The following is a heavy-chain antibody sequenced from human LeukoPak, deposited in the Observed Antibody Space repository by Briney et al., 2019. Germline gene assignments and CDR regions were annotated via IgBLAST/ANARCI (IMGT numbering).Heavy chain of an antibody. CDR2: IYYSGST. Sequence: SETPSLTCTVSGGSISSGDYYWSWIRQPPGKGLEWIGYIYYSGSTYYNPSLKSRVTISVDTSKNQFSLKLSSVTAADTAVYYCARGWYSSGWYSGEFFDYWGQGTLVTVSS. CDR3: ARGWYSSGWYSGEFFDY. D-gene: IGHD6-19*01. J-gene: IGHJ4*02. CDR1: GGSISSGDYY. V-gene: IGHV4-30-4*08.